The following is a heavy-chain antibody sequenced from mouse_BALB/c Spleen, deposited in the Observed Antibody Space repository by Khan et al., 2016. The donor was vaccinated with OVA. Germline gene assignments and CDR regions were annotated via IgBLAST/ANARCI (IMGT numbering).Heavy chain of an antibody. V-gene: IGHV9-3-1*01. D-gene: IGHD2-10*01. CDR3: ARPPYFSDVMGY. J-gene: IGHJ4*01. CDR2: MNTYTGES. CDR1: GYTFTNYG. Sequence: IPLVPSGPELKKPGETVKISCKASGYTFTNYGMNWVKQAPGKDLKWMGWMNTYTGESTYADDFKGRFAFSLETSASTAYLQINNLKNEDTATYYCARPPYFSDVMGYWGQGTTVTVSS.